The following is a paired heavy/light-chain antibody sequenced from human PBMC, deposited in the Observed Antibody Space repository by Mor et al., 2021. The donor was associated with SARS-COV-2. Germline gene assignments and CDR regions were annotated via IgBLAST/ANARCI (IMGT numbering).Heavy chain of an antibody. J-gene: IGHJ4*02. CDR1: GGTFSNYA. CDR3: ARELRDYYDSSGYSTYYFDY. V-gene: IGHV1-69*01. Sequence: QVQLVQSGAEVKKPGSSVKVSCKASGGTFSNYAISWVRQAPGQGLEWMGGIIPIFGTANYAQKFQGTVTITADESTSTAYMELSSLRSDDTAVYYCARELRDYYDSSGYSTYYFDYWGQGTLVTVSS. CDR2: IIPIFGTA. D-gene: IGHD3-22*01.
Light chain of an antibody. Sequence: DIQMTQSPSTLSASVGDRVTITCRASQSINNWLAWYQQKPGKVPKLLIYKASSLESGVPSRFSGSGSGTEFTLTISSLQPDDFATYFCQQYNSYSPITFGQGTRLEIK. CDR1: QSINNW. CDR3: QQYNSYSPIT. CDR2: KAS. V-gene: IGKV1-5*03. J-gene: IGKJ5*01.